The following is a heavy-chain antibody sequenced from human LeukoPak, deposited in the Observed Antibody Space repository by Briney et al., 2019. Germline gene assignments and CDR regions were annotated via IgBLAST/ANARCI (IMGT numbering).Heavy chain of an antibody. CDR2: INPNSGGT. Sequence: ASVKVSCKASGYTFTDQWIHWVRQAPGQGLEWLGWINPNSGGTNYAQKFEGRIAMTTDTSINTGYMEMTRLTSDGTAVYYCARAHSSLRIYHIDDWGQGTRVTVSS. V-gene: IGHV1-2*02. D-gene: IGHD6-13*01. J-gene: IGHJ4*02. CDR1: GYTFTDQW. CDR3: ARAHSSLRIYHIDD.